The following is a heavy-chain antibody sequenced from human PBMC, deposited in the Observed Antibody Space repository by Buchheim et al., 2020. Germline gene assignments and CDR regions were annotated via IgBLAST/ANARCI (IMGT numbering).Heavy chain of an antibody. CDR2: IHYTGST. J-gene: IGHJ4*02. D-gene: IGHD3-22*01. Sequence: QLRLQESGPGQVKPSETLSLTCTVSGGSVSSSSFYWGWVRQPPGKGLEWIGLIHYTGSTYNNPALKSRVTMSLDTAKNQFSLKLRSVTAADTAMYYCVRPYDSGSYYYTYFDYWGQGTL. CDR1: GGSVSSSSFY. CDR3: VRPYDSGSYYYTYFDY. V-gene: IGHV4-39*07.